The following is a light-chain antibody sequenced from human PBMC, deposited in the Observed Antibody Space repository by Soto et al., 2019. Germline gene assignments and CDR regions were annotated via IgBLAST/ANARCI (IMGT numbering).Light chain of an antibody. CDR1: SSNIGAGRD. Sequence: QSVLTQPPSVSGAPGQRVIISCTGSSSNIGAGRDVHWYRQFPGEAPKFLISDSNHRPSGVPDRFSVSKSDASAWLAITGLRPEDEGDYFCQSYGTSLSGLYVFGTGTKLTVL. CDR3: QSYGTSLSGLYV. J-gene: IGLJ1*01. V-gene: IGLV1-40*01. CDR2: DSN.